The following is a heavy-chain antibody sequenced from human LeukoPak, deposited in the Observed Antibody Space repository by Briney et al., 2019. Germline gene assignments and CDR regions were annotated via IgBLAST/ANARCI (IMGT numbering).Heavy chain of an antibody. V-gene: IGHV5-51*01. J-gene: IGHJ4*02. CDR2: IYPGDSDT. CDR3: AKGVGAYCGGDCYVLDY. D-gene: IGHD2-21*02. CDR1: GYSFTSYW. Sequence: GESLKISCKGSGYSFTSYWIGWVRQMPGQGLEWMGVIYPGDSDTTYSPSFQGQVTISADKSISTAYLQWSSLKASDTAMYYCAKGVGAYCGGDCYVLDYWGQGTLVTVSS.